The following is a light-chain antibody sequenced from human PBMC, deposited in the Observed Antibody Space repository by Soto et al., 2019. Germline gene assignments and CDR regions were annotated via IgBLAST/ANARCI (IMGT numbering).Light chain of an antibody. CDR1: QSVSNTN. CDR2: DAS. Sequence: EIVLTQSPGTLSLSPGERATLSCRASQSVSNTNLVWYQQKRGQAPRLLIYDASSGGTGVPDRFRGSGSGTDFTLTINRLEPEDFAVYFCQHYANSVWTFGQGTKV. J-gene: IGKJ1*01. CDR3: QHYANSVWT. V-gene: IGKV3-20*01.